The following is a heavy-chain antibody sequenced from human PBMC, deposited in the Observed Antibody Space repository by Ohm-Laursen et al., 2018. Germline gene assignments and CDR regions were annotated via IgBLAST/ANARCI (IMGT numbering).Heavy chain of an antibody. D-gene: IGHD2-2*01. J-gene: IGHJ5*02. Sequence: SETLSLTCTVSGGSISSYYWSWIRQPPGKGLEWIGYIYYSGNTNYNPSLKSRVTISVDTSKNQFSLKLSSVTAADTAVYYCARQEGYCSSTSCYEVWFDPWGQGTLVTVSS. CDR3: ARQEGYCSSTSCYEVWFDP. CDR2: IYYSGNT. CDR1: GGSISSYY. V-gene: IGHV4-59*08.